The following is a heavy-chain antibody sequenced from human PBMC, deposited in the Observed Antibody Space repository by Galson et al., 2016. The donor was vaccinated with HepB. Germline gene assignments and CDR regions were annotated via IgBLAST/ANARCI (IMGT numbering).Heavy chain of an antibody. J-gene: IGHJ4*02. CDR3: ARDSVGSGCWSEY. D-gene: IGHD3-10*01. Sequence: SLRLSCAASGFTFRSYEMNWVRQAPGKGLELVSFITANGPPMYYAESVNGRFTISRDNAKNSLYLQMNSLRAQDTAVYYCARDSVGSGCWSEYWGQGTRGTGSS. CDR2: ITANGPPM. V-gene: IGHV3-48*03. CDR1: GFTFRSYE.